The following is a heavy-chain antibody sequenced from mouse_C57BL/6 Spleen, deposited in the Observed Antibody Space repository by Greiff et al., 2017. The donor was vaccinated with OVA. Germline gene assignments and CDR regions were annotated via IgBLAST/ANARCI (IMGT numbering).Heavy chain of an antibody. V-gene: IGHV1-82*01. D-gene: IGHD1-1*01. Sequence: VQLQQSGPELVKPGASVKISCKASGYAFSSSWMNWVKQRPGKGLEWIGRIYPGDGDTNYNGKFKGKATLTADKSSSTAYMQLSSLTSEDSAVYFCARARAVGYFDVGGTGTTVTVSS. J-gene: IGHJ1*03. CDR2: IYPGDGDT. CDR1: GYAFSSSW. CDR3: ARARAVGYFDV.